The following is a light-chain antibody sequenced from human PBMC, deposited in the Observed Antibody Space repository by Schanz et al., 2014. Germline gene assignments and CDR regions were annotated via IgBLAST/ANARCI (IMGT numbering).Light chain of an antibody. V-gene: IGLV2-8*01. Sequence: QSALTQPPSASGSPGQSVTISCTGTSSDVGAYNFVSWYEQHPGKAPKLMINEVNKRPSGVPDRFSGSKSGNTASLTISGLQAEDEADYYCCSYAGSPYVFGTGTKLTVL. CDR1: SSDVGAYNF. J-gene: IGLJ1*01. CDR2: EVN. CDR3: CSYAGSPYV.